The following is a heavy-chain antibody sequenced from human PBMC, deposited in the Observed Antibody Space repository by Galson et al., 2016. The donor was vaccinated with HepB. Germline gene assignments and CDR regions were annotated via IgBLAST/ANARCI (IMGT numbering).Heavy chain of an antibody. J-gene: IGHJ4*02. CDR3: STDPHF. CDR2: IYYSGST. V-gene: IGHV4-39*07. CDR1: GGAISGSSFY. Sequence: ETLSLTCTVSGGAISGSSFYWGWIRQPPGKGLEWIGSIYYSGSTYYNPSLNSRVTISVDVSTNQFSLDLRSVTAADTAVYYCSTDPHFWGQGTLVTVSS.